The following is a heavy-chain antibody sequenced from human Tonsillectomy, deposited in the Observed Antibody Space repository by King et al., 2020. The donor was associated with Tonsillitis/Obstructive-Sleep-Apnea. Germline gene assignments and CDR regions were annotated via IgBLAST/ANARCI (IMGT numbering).Heavy chain of an antibody. D-gene: IGHD1-26*01. V-gene: IGHV4-39*01. CDR3: ASHEGLVGGTKYMAV. J-gene: IGHJ6*03. CDR2: IYYSGST. Sequence: QLQESGPGLVKPSETLSLTCTVSGGSISSSSYYWGWFRQPPGKGLGGIGTIYYSGSTYYNPSLKSRVTISVDTSKNQFSVKLSSVTAADTAVYYCASHEGLVGGTKYMAVWGKGTTVTVSS. CDR1: GGSISSSSYY.